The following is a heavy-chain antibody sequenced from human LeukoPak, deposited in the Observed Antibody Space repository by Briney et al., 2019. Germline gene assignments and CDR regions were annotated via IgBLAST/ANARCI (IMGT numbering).Heavy chain of an antibody. J-gene: IGHJ4*02. Sequence: GGSLRLSCAASGFTFSSYAMSWVRQAPGKGLEWVSGISGSGGSTYYADSVKGRFTISRDNSKNTLYLQMNSLRAEDTALYYCAKDLTAVAAKDPCDLWSQGTLVTVSS. CDR2: ISGSGGST. CDR3: AKDLTAVAAKDPCDL. V-gene: IGHV3-23*01. CDR1: GFTFSSYA. D-gene: IGHD6-19*01.